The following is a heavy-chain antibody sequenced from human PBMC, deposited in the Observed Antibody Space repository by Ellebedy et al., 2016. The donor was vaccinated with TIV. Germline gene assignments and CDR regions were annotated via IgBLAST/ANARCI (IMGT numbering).Heavy chain of an antibody. Sequence: GSLRLXXTVSGGSISSYYWNWIRQAPGKGLEWIGYMHYSGKTNSNPSLKSRTTISVDTAKNRVTLKMTSVTAADTAVYFCARSCSPSCWECLEYWGQGVLVTVSS. CDR1: GGSISSYY. V-gene: IGHV4-59*13. CDR2: MHYSGKT. CDR3: ARSCSPSCWECLEY. D-gene: IGHD2-2*01. J-gene: IGHJ4*02.